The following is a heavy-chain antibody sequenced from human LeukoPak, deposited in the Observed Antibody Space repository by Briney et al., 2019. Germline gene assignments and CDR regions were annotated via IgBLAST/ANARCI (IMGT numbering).Heavy chain of an antibody. CDR2: IVVGSGNT. D-gene: IGHD3-22*01. CDR1: GFTFTSSA. CDR3: ATGARYDSSGYLGAYDY. J-gene: IGHJ4*02. Sequence: ASVKVSCKASGFTFTSSAVQWVRQARGQRLEWIGWIVVGSGNTNYAQKFQERVTITRDMSTSTAYMELSSLRSEDTAVYYCATGARYDSSGYLGAYDYWGQGTLVTVSS. V-gene: IGHV1-58*01.